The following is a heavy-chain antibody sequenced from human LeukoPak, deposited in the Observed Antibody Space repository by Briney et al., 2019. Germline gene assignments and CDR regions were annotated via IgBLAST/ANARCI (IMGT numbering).Heavy chain of an antibody. CDR3: AALGEARDAFDI. J-gene: IGHJ3*02. V-gene: IGHV1-18*01. D-gene: IGHD3-16*01. Sequence: ASVKVSCKASGYTFTSYGISWVRQAPGQGLEWMGWISAYNGNTNYAQKLQGRVTMTTGTSTSTAYMELRSLRSDDTAVYYCAALGEARDAFDIWGQGTMVTVPS. CDR1: GYTFTSYG. CDR2: ISAYNGNT.